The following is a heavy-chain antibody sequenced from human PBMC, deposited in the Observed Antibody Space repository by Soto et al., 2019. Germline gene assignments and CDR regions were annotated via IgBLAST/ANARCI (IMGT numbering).Heavy chain of an antibody. V-gene: IGHV2-5*02. J-gene: IGHJ5*02. CDR2: IYWDDDK. Sequence: GHTLVHPTQTLTLTCTFSGFSLSTSGVGVGWIRKPPGKALEWLALIYWDDDKRYSPSLKSRLTITKDTSKNQVVLTMTNIDPVVISTYSCALRQSADCGNWYDPSRRGTLDPDSS. CDR3: ALRQSADCGNWYDP. D-gene: IGHD2-21*02. CDR1: GFSLSTSGVG.